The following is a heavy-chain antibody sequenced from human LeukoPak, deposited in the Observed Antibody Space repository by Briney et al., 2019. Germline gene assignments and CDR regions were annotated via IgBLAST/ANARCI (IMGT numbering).Heavy chain of an antibody. CDR1: GFTFSSYA. CDR3: AKVTRSDLYCSGGSCYQYYFDY. D-gene: IGHD2-15*01. CDR2: ISGSGGST. Sequence: GGSLRLSCAASGFTFSSYAMSWVRQAPGKGLEWVSAISGSGGSTYYADSVKGRFTISRDNSKNTLYLQMNSLRAEDTAVYYCAKVTRSDLYCSGGSCYQYYFDYWGQGTLVTVSS. V-gene: IGHV3-23*01. J-gene: IGHJ4*02.